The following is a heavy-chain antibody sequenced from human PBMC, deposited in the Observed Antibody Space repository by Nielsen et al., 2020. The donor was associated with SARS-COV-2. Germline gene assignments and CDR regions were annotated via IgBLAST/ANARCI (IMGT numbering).Heavy chain of an antibody. Sequence: GESLKISCTTSGFIFDYYAMSCVRQAPGIGLESLSAVSNSGDNEYYADSVKCRFSISRDNAKNSMSLQMNSLRVEDTAVYYCARDWSSAFDVWGQGTMVTVSS. CDR2: VSNSGDNE. J-gene: IGHJ3*01. CDR1: GFIFDYYA. CDR3: ARDWSSAFDV. V-gene: IGHV3-23*01.